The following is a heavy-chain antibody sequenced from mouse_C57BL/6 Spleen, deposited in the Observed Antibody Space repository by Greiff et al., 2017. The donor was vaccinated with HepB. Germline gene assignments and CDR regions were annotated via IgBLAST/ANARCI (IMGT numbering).Heavy chain of an antibody. CDR2: FYPGSGSI. J-gene: IGHJ4*01. Sequence: LVKPGASVKLSCKASGYTFTEYTIHWVKQRSGQGLEWIGWFYPGSGSIKYNEKFKDKATLTADKSSSTVYMELSRLTSEDSAVYFCARHEEAGSSLYYYAMDYWGQGTSVTVSS. CDR3: ARHEEAGSSLYYYAMDY. D-gene: IGHD1-1*01. CDR1: GYTFTEYT. V-gene: IGHV1-62-2*01.